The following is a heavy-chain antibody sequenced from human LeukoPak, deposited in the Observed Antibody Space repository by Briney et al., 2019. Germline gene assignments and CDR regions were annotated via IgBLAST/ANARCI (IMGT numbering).Heavy chain of an antibody. CDR1: GGSFSGYY. Sequence: PSETLSLTCAVYGGSFSGYYWSWIRQPPGKGLEWIGEINHSGSTNYNPSLKSRVTISVDMSKNQFSLKLSSVTAADTAVYYCARKGGYYDSSGYYYDCDAFDIWGQGTMVTVSS. CDR2: INHSGST. D-gene: IGHD3-22*01. J-gene: IGHJ3*02. V-gene: IGHV4-34*01. CDR3: ARKGGYYDSSGYYYDCDAFDI.